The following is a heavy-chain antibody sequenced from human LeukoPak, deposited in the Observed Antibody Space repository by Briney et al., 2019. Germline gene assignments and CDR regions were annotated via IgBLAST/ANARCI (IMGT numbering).Heavy chain of an antibody. CDR1: GGSFSGYY. D-gene: IGHD6-13*01. J-gene: IGHJ4*02. CDR2: INHSGST. CDR3: ARGRYSSSWYPY. Sequence: PSETLSLTCAAYGGSFSGYYWSWIRQSPGKGLEWIGEINHSGSTNYNPSLKSRVTISVDTSKNQFSLKLSSVTAADTAVYYCARGRYSSSWYPYWGQGTLVTVSS. V-gene: IGHV4-34*01.